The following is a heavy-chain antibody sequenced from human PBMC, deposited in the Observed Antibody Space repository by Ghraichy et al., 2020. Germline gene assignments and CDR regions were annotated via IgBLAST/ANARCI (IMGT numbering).Heavy chain of an antibody. CDR1: GFTFSSYS. CDR2: ISSSSSTI. V-gene: IGHV3-48*01. J-gene: IGHJ4*02. Sequence: GGSLRLSCAASGFTFSSYSMNWVRQAPGKGLEWVSYISSSSSTIYYADSVKGRFTISRDNAKNSLYLQMNSLRAEDTAVYYCARDYPSTNDYWGQGTLVTVSS. CDR3: ARDYPSTNDY.